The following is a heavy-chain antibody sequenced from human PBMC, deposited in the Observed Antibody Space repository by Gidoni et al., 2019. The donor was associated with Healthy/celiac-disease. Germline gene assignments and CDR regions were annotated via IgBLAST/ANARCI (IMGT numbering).Heavy chain of an antibody. CDR2: ISWNSGSI. Sequence: EVQLVESGGGLVTPGRSLRLSCAASGFTFDDYSMHGVRQAPGKGVEWVSGISWNSGSIGYADSVKGRFTIARDNAKNSLYLQMNSLRAEDTALYYCAKDNDGYYYGMDVWGQGTTVTVSS. J-gene: IGHJ6*02. V-gene: IGHV3-9*01. CDR3: AKDNDGYYYGMDV. CDR1: GFTFDDYS.